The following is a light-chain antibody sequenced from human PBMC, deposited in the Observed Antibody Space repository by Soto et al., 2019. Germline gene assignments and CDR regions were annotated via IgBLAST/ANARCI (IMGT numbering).Light chain of an antibody. CDR2: EVY. CDR1: NRDVGAYNY. J-gene: IGLJ1*01. Sequence: PPAASGCTSRWLPNPCTGNNRDVGAYNYVSWYQQHPGKAPKLMIYEVYKRPSGVPDRFSGSKSGNTASLTVSGLQADDEADYYCSSYAGSNNPYVFGTGTKVTVL. V-gene: IGLV2-8*01. CDR3: SSYAGSNNPYV.